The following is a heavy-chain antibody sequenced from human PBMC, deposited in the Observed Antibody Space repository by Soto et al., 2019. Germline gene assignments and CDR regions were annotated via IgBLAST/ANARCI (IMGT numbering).Heavy chain of an antibody. D-gene: IGHD3-22*01. CDR1: GYTFTSYA. Sequence: QVQLVQSGAEVKKPGASVKVSCKASGYTFTSYAMHWVRQAPGQRLEWMGWINAGNGNTKYSQKSQGRVTITRDTSASTAYMELSSLRSEDTAVYYCARDYYDSSGYYYEDLFAFDIWGQGTMVTVSS. CDR3: ARDYYDSSGYYYEDLFAFDI. V-gene: IGHV1-3*01. J-gene: IGHJ3*02. CDR2: INAGNGNT.